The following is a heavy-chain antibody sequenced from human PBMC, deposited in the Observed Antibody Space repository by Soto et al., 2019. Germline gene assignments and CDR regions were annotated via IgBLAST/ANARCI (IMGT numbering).Heavy chain of an antibody. Sequence: YLRLSGTTSGFTLGDYALSWVRPARGKRLEWVGFIRRNAYGGTTDYAASVKGRFTISRDDPKSIAYLQMNSLRAEDTALYYCTRASSLDLDFWGQGTLVTVSS. D-gene: IGHD3-16*01. CDR2: IRRNAYGGTT. J-gene: IGHJ4*02. CDR3: TRASSLDLDF. V-gene: IGHV3-49*04. CDR1: GFTLGDYA.